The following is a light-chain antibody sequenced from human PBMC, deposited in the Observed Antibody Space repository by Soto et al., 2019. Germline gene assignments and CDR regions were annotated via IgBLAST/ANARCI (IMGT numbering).Light chain of an antibody. CDR1: QSVSSSY. CDR2: GAS. J-gene: IGKJ4*01. V-gene: IGKV3-20*01. CDR3: QNYGSSSLT. Sequence: IVLNQSPGTLSFSPGERDTLSCRASQSVSSSYLAWYQHKPGQAPRLLIYGASIRATDIPDRFSGSGSGTDFTLTISRLEPEDFAVYYCQNYGSSSLTFGGGTKVDIK.